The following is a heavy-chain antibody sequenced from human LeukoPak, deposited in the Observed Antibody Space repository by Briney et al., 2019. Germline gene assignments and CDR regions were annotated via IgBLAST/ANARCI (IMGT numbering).Heavy chain of an antibody. D-gene: IGHD3-10*01. CDR1: GYTLDEYA. J-gene: IGHJ6*03. CDR2: ISWNSGSI. Sequence: GGSLRLSCAASGYTLDEYAMHGVRQAPGKGLEGVSGISWNSGSIGYADSVKGRLTLSTDNDKNSLYLQMNSLREEDTALYHCGRVRISWFGGYYYYYMDVWGKGTTVTISS. V-gene: IGHV3-9*01. CDR3: GRVRISWFGGYYYYYMDV.